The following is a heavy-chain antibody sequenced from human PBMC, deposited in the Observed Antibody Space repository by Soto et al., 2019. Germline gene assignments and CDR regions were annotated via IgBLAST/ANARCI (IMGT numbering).Heavy chain of an antibody. J-gene: IGHJ4*02. D-gene: IGHD3-16*01. CDR3: AKDLWGSGSPFDY. CDR2: ISYDGSNK. V-gene: IGHV3-30*18. Sequence: GGSLRLSCAASGFTFSSYGMHWVRQAPGKGLEWVAVISYDGSNKYYADSVKGRFTISRDNSKNTLYLQMNSLRAEDTAVYYCAKDLWGSGSPFDYWGQGTLVTVSS. CDR1: GFTFSSYG.